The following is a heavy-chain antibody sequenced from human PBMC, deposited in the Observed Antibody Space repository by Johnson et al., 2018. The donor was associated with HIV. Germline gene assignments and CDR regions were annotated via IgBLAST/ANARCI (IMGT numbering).Heavy chain of an antibody. CDR1: DFTFSGPP. V-gene: IGHV3-73*01. Sequence: VHLVESGGGLVQPGGSLKLACTASDFTFSGPPLHWVRQASGKGLEWIGHIRSQGNVYATSYGASVQGRFTISRDDLQNTAYLQMNSLKTEDTAVYYCSKFVGYCSGGGCYTPGDTWGQGTMVTVSS. CDR2: IRSQGNVYAT. CDR3: SKFVGYCSGGGCYTPGDT. D-gene: IGHD2-15*01. J-gene: IGHJ3*02.